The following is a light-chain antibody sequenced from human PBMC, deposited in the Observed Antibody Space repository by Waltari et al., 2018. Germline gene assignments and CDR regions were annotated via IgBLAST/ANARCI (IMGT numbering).Light chain of an antibody. CDR3: QQYNNWRT. J-gene: IGKJ1*01. CDR2: GAS. CDR1: QSVSST. Sequence: PHPGRATQSVSSTLAWYQQRPGQPPRLLIYGASTRATGIPARFSGSGSGTEFTLTISSLQSEDFAVYYCQQYNNWRTFGQGTKVEIK. V-gene: IGKV3-15*01.